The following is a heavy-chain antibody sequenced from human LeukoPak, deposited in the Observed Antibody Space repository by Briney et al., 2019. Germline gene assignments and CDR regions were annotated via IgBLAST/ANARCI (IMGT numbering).Heavy chain of an antibody. D-gene: IGHD4-17*01. Sequence: PGGSLRLSCAASGFTFSSYGMHWVRQAPGKGLEWVVVISYDGSNKYYADSVKGRFTISRDNSKNTLYLQMNSLRAEDTAVYYCATASYGDYDLDYWGQGTLVTVSS. CDR2: ISYDGSNK. J-gene: IGHJ4*02. CDR1: GFTFSSYG. CDR3: ATASYGDYDLDY. V-gene: IGHV3-30*03.